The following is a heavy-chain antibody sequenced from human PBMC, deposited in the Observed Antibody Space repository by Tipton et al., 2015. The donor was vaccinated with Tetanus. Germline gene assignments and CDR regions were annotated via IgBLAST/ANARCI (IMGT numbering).Heavy chain of an antibody. CDR1: GDAISTNSYF. CDR2: IRDNGNS. J-gene: IGHJ4*02. V-gene: IGHV4-31*03. D-gene: IGHD2/OR15-2a*01. CDR3: ARGTFYAFDF. Sequence: TLSLTCIVSGDAISTNSYFWGWIRQRSGKGLEWIGHIRDNGNSYANPSLSGRVTMSVDTRKNQFSLNLTSVSVADTATYYCARGTFYAFDFWGQGVQVTVSS.